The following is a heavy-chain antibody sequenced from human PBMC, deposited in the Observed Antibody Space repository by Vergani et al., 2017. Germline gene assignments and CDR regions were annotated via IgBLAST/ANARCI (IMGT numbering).Heavy chain of an antibody. J-gene: IGHJ3*02. Sequence: QVQLQESGPGLVKPSETLSLTCTVSGGSISNYYWSWIRQPPGKGLEWIGYIYYSGSTNYNPSLKSRVTISVDTSKNQFSLKLSSVTAADTAVYYCARTYYYDTSGLNLDIWGQGTMVTVSS. CDR2: IYYSGST. CDR3: ARTYYYDTSGLNLDI. V-gene: IGHV4-59*01. D-gene: IGHD3-22*01. CDR1: GGSISNYY.